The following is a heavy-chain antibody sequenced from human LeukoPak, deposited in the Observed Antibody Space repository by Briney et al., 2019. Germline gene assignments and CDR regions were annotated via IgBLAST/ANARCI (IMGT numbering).Heavy chain of an antibody. V-gene: IGHV3-43D*03. J-gene: IGHJ5*01. CDR2: ISWEGGTT. D-gene: IGHD2-15*01. CDR1: GFTFDDYA. Sequence: PGGSLRLSCAASGFTFDDYAMHWVRQPPGKGLEWVSLISWEGGTTYYADSVKGRFTISRDNSKNSLYLQMNNLRAEDTAFYYCAKDGVVAALGDNWFDSWGQGTLVTVSS. CDR3: AKDGVVAALGDNWFDS.